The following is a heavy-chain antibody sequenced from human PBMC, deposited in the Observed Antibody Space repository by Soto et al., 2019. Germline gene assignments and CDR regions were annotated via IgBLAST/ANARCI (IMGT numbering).Heavy chain of an antibody. CDR2: IRFDGSNI. J-gene: IGHJ4*02. CDR3: ARDGVGTTTFWGYLDY. V-gene: IGHV3-33*01. D-gene: IGHD1-26*01. CDR1: ESIFRGYG. Sequence: QVLLVESGGGVVQPGRSLRLSCEASESIFRGYGMHWVRQAPGKGLEWVAIIRFDGSNINYADFVMGRFTISKDNFKNTVYLEKNSLRVEDTAVYYCARDGVGTTTFWGYLDYWGQGTLVTVSS.